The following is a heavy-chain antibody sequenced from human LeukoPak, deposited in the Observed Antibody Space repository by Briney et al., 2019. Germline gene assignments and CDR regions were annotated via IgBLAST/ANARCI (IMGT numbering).Heavy chain of an antibody. V-gene: IGHV3-7*01. CDR3: ARDIVGATGDAFDI. CDR2: IYQDGSEK. Sequence: GGSLRLSCAASGFTFSSYWMSWVRQAPGRGLEWVATIYQDGSEKYYVDSVKGRFAISRDNARNSLYLQMNSLRAEDTAVYYCARDIVGATGDAFDIWGQGTMVTVPS. J-gene: IGHJ3*02. D-gene: IGHD1-26*01. CDR1: GFTFSSYW.